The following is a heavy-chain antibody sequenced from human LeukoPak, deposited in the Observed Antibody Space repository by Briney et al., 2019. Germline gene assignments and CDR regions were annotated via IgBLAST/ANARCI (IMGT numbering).Heavy chain of an antibody. J-gene: IGHJ6*03. D-gene: IGHD6-6*01. Sequence: SETLSLTCAVYGGSFSGYYWSWIRQPPGKGLEWIGEINHSGSTNYNPSLTSRVTISVDTSKNQFSLKLSSVTAADTAVYYCARRLYSSYFSYYYYMDVWGKGTTVTVSS. V-gene: IGHV4-34*01. CDR3: ARRLYSSYFSYYYYMDV. CDR2: INHSGST. CDR1: GGSFSGYY.